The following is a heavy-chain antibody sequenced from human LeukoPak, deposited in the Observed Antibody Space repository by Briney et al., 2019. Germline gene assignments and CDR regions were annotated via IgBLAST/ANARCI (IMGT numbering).Heavy chain of an antibody. D-gene: IGHD2-2*01. V-gene: IGHV4-38-2*01. CDR2: IYHSGSS. CDR3: ARVFSCYEPFDY. J-gene: IGHJ4*02. Sequence: SETLSLTCAVSGYSISSGYYWGWIRQPPGKGLEWIGSIYHSGSSYYNPSLKSRVTISVDTSKNQFSLKLSSVTAADTAVYYCARVFSCYEPFDYWGQGTLVTVSS. CDR1: GYSISSGYY.